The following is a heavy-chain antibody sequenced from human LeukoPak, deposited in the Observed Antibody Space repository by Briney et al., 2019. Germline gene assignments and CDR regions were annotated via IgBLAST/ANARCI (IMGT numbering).Heavy chain of an antibody. CDR2: ISGSGGST. Sequence: GGCLRLSCAASGFTFSSYAMSWVRQAPGKGLEWVSVISGSGGSTYYADSVKGRFTISRDNSKNTLYLQMNSLRAEDTAVYYCAKAYFVQAMDIIDYWGQGTLVTVSS. J-gene: IGHJ4*02. CDR3: AKAYFVQAMDIIDY. D-gene: IGHD5-18*01. V-gene: IGHV3-23*01. CDR1: GFTFSSYA.